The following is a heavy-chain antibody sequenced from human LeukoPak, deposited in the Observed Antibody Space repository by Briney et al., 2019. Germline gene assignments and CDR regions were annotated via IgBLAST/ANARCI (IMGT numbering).Heavy chain of an antibody. CDR2: IYPGDSDT. V-gene: IGHV5-51*01. D-gene: IGHD4-23*01. CDR3: ARVGGISNYYYYGMDV. CDR1: GYSFTSYW. J-gene: IGHJ6*02. Sequence: GESLKISCKGSGYSFTSYWIGWVRQMPGKGLEWMGIIYPGDSDTRYSPSFQGQVTNSADKSISTAYLQWSSLKASDTAMYYCARVGGISNYYYYGMDVWGQGTTVTVSS.